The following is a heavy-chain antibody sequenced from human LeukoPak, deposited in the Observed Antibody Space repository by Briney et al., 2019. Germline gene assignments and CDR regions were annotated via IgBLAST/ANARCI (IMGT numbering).Heavy chain of an antibody. CDR2: IKKDGSEK. J-gene: IGHJ4*02. CDR1: GFTYSTYG. V-gene: IGHV3-7*05. Sequence: GGSLRLSCAASGFTYSTYGMTWVRQAPGKGLEWVANIKKDGSEKYYVDSVRGRFTISRDNAKNSLYLQMNSLRAEDTAVYYCARELGWNFGDYWGQGTLVTVSS. CDR3: ARELGWNFGDY. D-gene: IGHD1-7*01.